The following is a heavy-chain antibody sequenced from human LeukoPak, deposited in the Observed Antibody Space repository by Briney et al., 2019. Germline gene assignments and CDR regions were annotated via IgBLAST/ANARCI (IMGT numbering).Heavy chain of an antibody. V-gene: IGHV3-9*01. CDR1: GFTFDDYA. Sequence: GGSLRLSCAASGFTFDDYAMHWVRQGPGKGLEWVPSISWNSGRIGYADSVKGRITISRDNAKNSLYLQMNSLRVEDTAVYYCAKDTGVVVALDSWGQGTQVTVSS. CDR3: AKDTGVVVALDS. D-gene: IGHD2-15*01. CDR2: ISWNSGRI. J-gene: IGHJ4*02.